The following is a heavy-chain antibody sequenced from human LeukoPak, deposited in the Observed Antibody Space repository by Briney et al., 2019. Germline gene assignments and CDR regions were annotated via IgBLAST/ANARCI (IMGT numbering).Heavy chain of an antibody. J-gene: IGHJ4*02. D-gene: IGHD2-2*01. Sequence: PGGSLRLSCAASGFTFSSYAMHWVRQAPGKGLEWVAVISYDGSNKYYADSVKGRFTISRDNSKNTLYLRMNSLRAEDTAVYYCAKQKEGCSSTSCYFGSHFDYWGQGTLVTVSS. CDR1: GFTFSSYA. CDR3: AKQKEGCSSTSCYFGSHFDY. CDR2: ISYDGSNK. V-gene: IGHV3-30*01.